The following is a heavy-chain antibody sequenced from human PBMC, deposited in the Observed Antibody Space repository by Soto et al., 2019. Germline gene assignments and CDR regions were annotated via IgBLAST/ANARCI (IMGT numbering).Heavy chain of an antibody. CDR3: AKGGIQVPFV. Sequence: KSSETLSLTCTVFGGSVTSGSHHWSWIRQPPGKGLEWIGYVYYTGSTNYNPSLKSRVTISVDTSKNQFSLKLTSVTAADTAVYYCAKGGIQVPFVWGQGTTVTVSS. D-gene: IGHD5-18*01. J-gene: IGHJ6*02. CDR1: GGSVTSGSHH. V-gene: IGHV4-61*01. CDR2: VYYTGST.